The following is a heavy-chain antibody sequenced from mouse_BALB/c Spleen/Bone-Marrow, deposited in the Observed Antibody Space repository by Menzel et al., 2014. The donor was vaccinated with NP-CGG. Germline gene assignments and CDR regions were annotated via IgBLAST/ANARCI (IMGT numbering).Heavy chain of an antibody. CDR2: ISSGGSYI. J-gene: IGHJ3*01. V-gene: IGHV5-9-1*01. CDR3: ARPDPWFAY. CDR1: GFTFSGYA. Sequence: EVMLVESGGGLVKPGGSLKLSCAASGFTFSGYAMSWVRQSPEKGLEWVATISSGGSYIHYPDSVKGRFTISRDNAKNTLYLQMSSLRSEDTAIYYCARPDPWFAYWGQGTLVTVSA.